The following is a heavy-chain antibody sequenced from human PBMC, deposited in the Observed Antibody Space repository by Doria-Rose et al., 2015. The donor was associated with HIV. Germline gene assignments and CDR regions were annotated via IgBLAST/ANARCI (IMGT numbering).Heavy chain of an antibody. CDR1: GLTVSSNY. V-gene: IGHV3-53*01. J-gene: IGHJ4*02. Sequence: VQLVQSGGGLTQPGGSLRLSCAASGLTVSSNYMSWVRQAPGKVLECVSVYYSGGSTYDAGSLMGRFTVSRDNSKSALYLQMNSLRAEDTAVYYCARLDGFFDYWGQGTLVTVSS. CDR2: YYSGGST. CDR3: ARLDGFFDY.